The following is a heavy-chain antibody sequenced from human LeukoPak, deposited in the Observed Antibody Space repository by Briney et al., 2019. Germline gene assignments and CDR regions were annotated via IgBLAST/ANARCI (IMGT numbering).Heavy chain of an antibody. J-gene: IGHJ6*02. Sequence: SGGSLRLSCAASGFTISSYCMHWVRQAPGKGLEWVAVISYDVINKYYADSVKGRFTVSRDNSKNTLFLQMNSLVAEDAAGYYCAREGIFGVVITYYYYGMDVWGQGTTVAVSS. D-gene: IGHD3-3*01. CDR1: GFTISSYC. CDR3: AREGIFGVVITYYYYGMDV. V-gene: IGHV3-30*03. CDR2: ISYDVINK.